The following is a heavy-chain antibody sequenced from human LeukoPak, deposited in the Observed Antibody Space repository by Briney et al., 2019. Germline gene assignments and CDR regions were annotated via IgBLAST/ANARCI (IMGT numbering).Heavy chain of an antibody. CDR1: VYTFTVYY. V-gene: IGHV1-2*02. J-gene: IGHJ4*02. D-gene: IGHD1-1*01. CDR2: INPNSGGR. Sequence: SSVKLSFKSSVYTFTVYYMHWGRQPPGHGLERMGWINPNSGGRNNAHKFQGRGTMTRDTSISTAYIELSRLRSDDTAVDYCASRTRTHPHNDFDYWGQGTLVTVSS. CDR3: ASRTRTHPHNDFDY.